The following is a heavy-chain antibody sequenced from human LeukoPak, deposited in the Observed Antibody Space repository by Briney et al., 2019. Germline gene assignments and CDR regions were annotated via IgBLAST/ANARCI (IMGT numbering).Heavy chain of an antibody. CDR2: IYPGDSDT. D-gene: IGHD3-10*01. Sequence: PGESLKISCKCSGYSFTSYWIGWVRQMPGKGLEWMGIIYPGDSDTRYSPSFQGQVTISADKSLSTAYLQWSSLKASDTAMYYCARTMVRGVIASARDYWGQGTLVTVSS. J-gene: IGHJ4*02. V-gene: IGHV5-51*01. CDR3: ARTMVRGVIASARDY. CDR1: GYSFTSYW.